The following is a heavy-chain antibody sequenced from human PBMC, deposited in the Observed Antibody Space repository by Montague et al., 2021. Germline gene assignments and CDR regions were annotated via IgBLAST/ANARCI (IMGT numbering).Heavy chain of an antibody. J-gene: IGHJ4*02. CDR2: IFPDDSDT. D-gene: IGHD6-13*01. CDR3: ARRSSTWPLYYFDY. V-gene: IGHV5-51*01. CDR1: GYSFAPYW. Sequence: QSGAEVKKPGESLRISCKASGYSFAPYWIGWVRQVPGKGLEWMGIIFPDDSDTKYSPSFQGQVNISTDKSTSTAYLQWTSLKASDSAMYYCARRSSTWPLYYFDYWGQGTLVIVSS.